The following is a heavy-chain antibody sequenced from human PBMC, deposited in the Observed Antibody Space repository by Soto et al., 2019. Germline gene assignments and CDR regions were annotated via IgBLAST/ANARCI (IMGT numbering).Heavy chain of an antibody. Sequence: GGSLRLSCAASGFTVSTDWMYWVRQAPGKGLEWVSLIKSGGNTYYADSVEGRFTISRDNSKNTVFLQMNSLRAEDTAVYYCVRENYYYGMDVWGQGTTVNVS. CDR1: GFTVSTDW. J-gene: IGHJ6*02. CDR3: VRENYYYGMDV. CDR2: IKSGGNT. V-gene: IGHV3-66*01.